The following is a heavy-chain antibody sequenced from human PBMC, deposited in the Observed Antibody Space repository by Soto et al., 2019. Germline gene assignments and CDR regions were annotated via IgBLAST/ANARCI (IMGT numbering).Heavy chain of an antibody. CDR2: ITHSGST. V-gene: IGHV4-34*01. D-gene: IGHD2-2*02. CDR3: ARGRGRVVPAAILSSGTNWNYYHYGMDV. Sequence: SDTLSLTCAVYGGSFSGYYWSWIRQPPGKGLEWIGEITHSGSTNYNPSLKSRVTIAVDTSKNQFSLKLSSVTAADTAVYYCARGRGRVVPAAILSSGTNWNYYHYGMDVWGQGTTVTVSS. CDR1: GGSFSGYY. J-gene: IGHJ6*02.